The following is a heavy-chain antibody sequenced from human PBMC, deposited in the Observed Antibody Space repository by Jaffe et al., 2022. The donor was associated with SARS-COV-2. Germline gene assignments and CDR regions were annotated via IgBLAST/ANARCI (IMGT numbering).Heavy chain of an antibody. CDR2: INWNGGST. Sequence: EVQLVESGGGVVRPGGSLRLSCAASGFTFDDYGMSWVRQGPGKGLEWVSGINWNGGSTGYVDSVKGRFTISRDNAKNYLYLQMNSLRAEDTALYHCARGYYYDSSGYPAHLDSWGQGTLVTVSS. CDR3: ARGYYYDSSGYPAHLDS. J-gene: IGHJ4*02. D-gene: IGHD3-22*01. V-gene: IGHV3-20*01. CDR1: GFTFDDYG.